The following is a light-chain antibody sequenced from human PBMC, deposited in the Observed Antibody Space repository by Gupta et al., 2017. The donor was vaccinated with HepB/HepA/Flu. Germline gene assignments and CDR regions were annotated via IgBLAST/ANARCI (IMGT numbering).Light chain of an antibody. CDR3: QQYYGAPWT. CDR1: RNILYNTNKKNY. V-gene: IGKV4-1*01. CDR2: WAS. J-gene: IGKJ1*01. Sequence: DILMTPSSDSLRVCLGGSATINCTSSRNILYNTNKKNYLLWYQQKPGQPTRLLIYWASIRDSGVQDRFRGSGSGTDFTLTISTLQAEDVAVYYCQQYYGAPWTFGQGTKVEIK.